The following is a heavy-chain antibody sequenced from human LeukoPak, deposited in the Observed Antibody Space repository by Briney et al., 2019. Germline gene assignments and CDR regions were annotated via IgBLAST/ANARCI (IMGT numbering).Heavy chain of an antibody. Sequence: GASVKVSCKASGYTFTNYGISWVRQAPGQGLEWMGWISAYNGNTNYAQKLQGRVTMTTDTSTSTAYMELRRLRSDDTAVYYCARDGPVYDSSGYPLDYWGQGTLVTVSS. CDR1: GYTFTNYG. CDR2: ISAYNGNT. CDR3: ARDGPVYDSSGYPLDY. D-gene: IGHD3-22*01. V-gene: IGHV1-18*01. J-gene: IGHJ4*02.